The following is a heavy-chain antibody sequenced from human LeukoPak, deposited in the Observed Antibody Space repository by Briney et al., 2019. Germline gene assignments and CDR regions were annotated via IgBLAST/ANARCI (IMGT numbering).Heavy chain of an antibody. CDR1: GFTFSSYW. J-gene: IGHJ6*02. CDR2: IYHNGNVN. Sequence: GGSLRLSCAASGFTFSSYWMNWARQAPGKGLEWVASIYHNGNVNYYVDSVKGRFTISRDNAKNSLYLQMSNLRAEGRAVYFCGRGGGLDVWGQGATVTVSS. D-gene: IGHD3-16*01. V-gene: IGHV3-7*03. CDR3: GRGGGLDV.